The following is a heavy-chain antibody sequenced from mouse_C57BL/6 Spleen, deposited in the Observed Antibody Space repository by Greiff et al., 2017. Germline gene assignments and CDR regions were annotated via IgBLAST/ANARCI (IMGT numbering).Heavy chain of an antibody. CDR1: GYAFSSYW. Sequence: QVQLQQSGAELVKPGASVKISCKASGYAFSSYWMNWVKQRPGKGLEWIGQIYPGDGDTNYNGKFKGKATLTAAKSSSTAYMQLSSLTSEDSAVYFCARGDYDGAWFAYWGQGTLVTVSA. D-gene: IGHD2-4*01. J-gene: IGHJ3*01. CDR2: IYPGDGDT. CDR3: ARGDYDGAWFAY. V-gene: IGHV1-80*01.